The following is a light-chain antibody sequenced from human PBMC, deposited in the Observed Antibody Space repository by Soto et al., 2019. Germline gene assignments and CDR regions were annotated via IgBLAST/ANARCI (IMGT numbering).Light chain of an antibody. V-gene: IGKV3-20*01. CDR1: QSVSSSY. CDR2: GAS. J-gene: IGKJ3*01. CDR3: EQYGSPTFT. Sequence: EIVLTQSPGTLSFSPGERATLSCRASQSVSSSYLGWYQQKPGQAPRLLIYGASSRDTGIPDRLSGSGSGTDFTLTISRLEPEDFAVYYCEQYGSPTFTCGSGTKVDIK.